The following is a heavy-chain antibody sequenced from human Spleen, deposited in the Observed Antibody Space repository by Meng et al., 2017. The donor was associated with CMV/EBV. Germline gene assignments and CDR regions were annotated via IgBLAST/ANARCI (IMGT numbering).Heavy chain of an antibody. CDR2: IYYSGST. V-gene: IGHV4-34*01. CDR3: ASGIVGAIVGWFDP. D-gene: IGHD1-26*01. J-gene: IGHJ5*02. Sequence: SETLSLTCAVYGGSFSGYYWGWIRQPPGKGLEWIGSIYYSGSTYYNPSLKSRVTISVDTSKNQFSLKLSSVTAADTAVYYCASGIVGAIVGWFDPWGQGTLVTVSS. CDR1: GGSFSGYY.